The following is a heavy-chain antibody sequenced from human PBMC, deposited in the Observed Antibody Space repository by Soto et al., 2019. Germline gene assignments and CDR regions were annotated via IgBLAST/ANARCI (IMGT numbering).Heavy chain of an antibody. D-gene: IGHD3-22*01. CDR3: VRDQLYYYDIFGRPLNVFDS. V-gene: IGHV3-21*01. J-gene: IGHJ3*02. Sequence: GGSLRLSCAASGFTFSSYSMNWVRQAPGKGLEWVSSISSSSSYIYYADSVKGRFTISRDNAKNTLYLQMNSLGAEDTAVYYCVRDQLYYYDIFGRPLNVFDSWGKGTMVTVSS. CDR1: GFTFSSYS. CDR2: ISSSSSYI.